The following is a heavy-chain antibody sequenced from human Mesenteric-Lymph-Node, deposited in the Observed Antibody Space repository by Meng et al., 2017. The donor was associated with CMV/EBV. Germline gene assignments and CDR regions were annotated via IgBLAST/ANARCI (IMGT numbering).Heavy chain of an antibody. CDR2: ISSSSSYI. D-gene: IGHD3-22*01. J-gene: IGHJ3*02. CDR1: RFTFSSYS. CDR3: ARGDYDSGGYYLGSDAFDM. Sequence: GGSLRLSCAASRFTFSSYSMNWVRQAPGKGLEWASSISSSSSYIYHADSVKGRFTISRDNAKNSLSLQMDSLRAEDTAVYYCARGDYDSGGYYLGSDAFDMWGQGTRVTVSS. V-gene: IGHV3-21*01.